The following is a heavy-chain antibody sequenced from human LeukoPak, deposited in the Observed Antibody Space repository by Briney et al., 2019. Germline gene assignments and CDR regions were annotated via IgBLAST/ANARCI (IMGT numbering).Heavy chain of an antibody. V-gene: IGHV3-30*02. CDR2: IRYDGSNK. CDR3: AKDLHIVVVPAAVDAEYFQH. D-gene: IGHD2-2*01. Sequence: GGSLRLSCAASGFTFSSYGMHWVRQAPGKGLEWVAFIRYDGSNKYYADSVKGRFTISRDNSKNTLYLQMNSLRAEDTAVYYCAKDLHIVVVPAAVDAEYFQHWGQGTLVTVSS. CDR1: GFTFSSYG. J-gene: IGHJ1*01.